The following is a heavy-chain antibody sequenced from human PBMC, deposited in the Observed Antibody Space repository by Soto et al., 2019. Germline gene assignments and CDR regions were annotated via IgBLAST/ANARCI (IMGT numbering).Heavy chain of an antibody. Sequence: GGSLRLSCAASGFTFSSYSMNWVRQAPGKGLEWVSSISSSSSYIYYADSVKGRFTISRDNAKNSLYLQMNSLRAEDTAVYYCARDSGDYYDSSGYFLATNYYYYGMDVWGQGTTVTVSS. J-gene: IGHJ6*02. CDR2: ISSSSSYI. V-gene: IGHV3-21*01. CDR3: ARDSGDYYDSSGYFLATNYYYYGMDV. D-gene: IGHD3-22*01. CDR1: GFTFSSYS.